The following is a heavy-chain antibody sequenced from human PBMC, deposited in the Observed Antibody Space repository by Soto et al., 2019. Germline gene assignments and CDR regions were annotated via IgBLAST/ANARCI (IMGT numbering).Heavy chain of an antibody. V-gene: IGHV4-4*02. CDR1: GDSISNSRW. CDR2: IFHSGDT. Sequence: QVQLQESGPGLVKPSGTLSLTCAVSGDSISNSRWWTWVRQPPGKGLEWIGDIFHSGDTNYNPSLKSRVFISVDKSQNQCSLKVRSVTAADAAVYYCAYSTGWYRHDVWGQGTLVTVSS. J-gene: IGHJ3*01. CDR3: AYSTGWYRHDV. D-gene: IGHD6-19*01.